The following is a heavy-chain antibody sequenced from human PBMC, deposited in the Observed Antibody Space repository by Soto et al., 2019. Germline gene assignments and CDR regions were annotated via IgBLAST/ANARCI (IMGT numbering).Heavy chain of an antibody. V-gene: IGHV4-30-4*01. CDR3: ARDTYYDFWGGPYYYYYGMDV. CDR1: GGSISSGDYY. CDR2: IYYSGST. D-gene: IGHD3-3*01. Sequence: PSETLSLTCTVSGGSISSGDYYWSWIRQPPGKGLEWIGYIYYSGSTYYNPSLKSRVTISVDTSKNQFSLKLSSVTAADTAVYYCARDTYYDFWGGPYYYYYGMDVWGQGTTVTVSS. J-gene: IGHJ6*02.